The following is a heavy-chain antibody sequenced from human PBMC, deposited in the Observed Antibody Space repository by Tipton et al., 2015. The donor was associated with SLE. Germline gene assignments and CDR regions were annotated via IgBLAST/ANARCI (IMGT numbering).Heavy chain of an antibody. CDR3: ARGGAAGTGVDY. CDR2: ISSSSSYI. CDR1: GFTFSSYS. Sequence: SLRLSCAASGFTFSSYSMNWVRQAPGKGLEWVSSISSSSSYIYYADSVKGRFTISRDNAKNSLYLQMNSLRAEDTAVYYCARGGAAGTGVDYWGQGTLVTVSS. V-gene: IGHV3-21*01. D-gene: IGHD6-13*01. J-gene: IGHJ4*02.